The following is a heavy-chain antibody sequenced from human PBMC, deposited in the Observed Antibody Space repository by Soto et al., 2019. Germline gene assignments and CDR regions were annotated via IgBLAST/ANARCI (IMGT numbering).Heavy chain of an antibody. V-gene: IGHV3-23*01. J-gene: IGHJ4*02. CDR2: ISGSGGSR. Sequence: HPGGSLRLSCAASGFTFSSYAMSWVRQAPGKGLEWVSVISGSGGSRYYADSVKGRFTISRDNSKNTLYLQMNSLRAEDTAVYYCAKAGYCTNGVCYLYYFDYWGQGTLVTVSS. CDR3: AKAGYCTNGVCYLYYFDY. CDR1: GFTFSSYA. D-gene: IGHD2-8*01.